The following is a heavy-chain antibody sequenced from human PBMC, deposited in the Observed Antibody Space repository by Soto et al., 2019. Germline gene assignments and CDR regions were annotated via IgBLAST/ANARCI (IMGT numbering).Heavy chain of an antibody. D-gene: IGHD5-12*01. Sequence: LRLSCAASGFTFSSHAMIWVRQAPGKGLEWVSSITASGGETYYTDSVKGRFTVSRDNSQNTLYLQMNSLRVEDTAVYYCAKRAGYDVDYWGQGTLVPVSS. CDR1: GFTFSSHA. J-gene: IGHJ4*02. V-gene: IGHV3-23*01. CDR2: ITASGGET. CDR3: AKRAGYDVDY.